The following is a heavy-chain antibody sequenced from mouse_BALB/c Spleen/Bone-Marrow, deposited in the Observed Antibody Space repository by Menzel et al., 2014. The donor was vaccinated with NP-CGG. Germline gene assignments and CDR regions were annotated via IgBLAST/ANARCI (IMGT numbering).Heavy chain of an antibody. J-gene: IGHJ2*01. V-gene: IGHV1S81*02. CDR1: GYTFTSFY. CDR3: TRGSYGSSQYYFDY. Sequence: QVQLKQSGAELVKPGASAKLSCKASGYTFTSFYMYWVKQRPGQGLEWIGGINPSNGGTNFNEKFKSKATLTLDKSSSTAYMQLSSLTSEDSAVYYCTRGSYGSSQYYFDYWGQGTTLTVSS. D-gene: IGHD1-1*01. CDR2: INPSNGGT.